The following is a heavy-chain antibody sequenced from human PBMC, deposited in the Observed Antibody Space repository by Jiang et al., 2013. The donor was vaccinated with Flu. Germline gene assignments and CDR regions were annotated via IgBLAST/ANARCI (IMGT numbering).Heavy chain of an antibody. CDR3: ARVGGGYSHLDY. CDR1: GFPFSSYS. CDR2: ISSVSTTI. V-gene: IGHV3-48*01. J-gene: IGHJ4*02. D-gene: IGHD2-21*01. Sequence: VQLLESGGGLVQPGGSLRLSCAASGFPFSSYSMNWVRQPPGKGLEWVAYISSVSTTIYYADSVQGRFTISRDNAKDSLDLQMNDLRPEDTAMYYCARVGGGYSHLDYWGQGTLATVSS.